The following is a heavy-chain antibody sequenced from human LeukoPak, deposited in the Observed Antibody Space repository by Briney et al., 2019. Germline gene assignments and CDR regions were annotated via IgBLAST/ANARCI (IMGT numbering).Heavy chain of an antibody. D-gene: IGHD3-3*01. J-gene: IGHJ5*02. V-gene: IGHV1-24*01. CDR1: GYTLTGLS. CDR3: ATELTIFGVVIPFDP. CDR2: FDPEDGET. Sequence: ASVKVSCKVSGYTLTGLSMHWVRQAPGKGLEWMGGFDPEDGETIYAQKFQGRVTMTEDTSTDTAYMELSSLRSEDTAVYYCATELTIFGVVIPFDPWGQGTLVTVSS.